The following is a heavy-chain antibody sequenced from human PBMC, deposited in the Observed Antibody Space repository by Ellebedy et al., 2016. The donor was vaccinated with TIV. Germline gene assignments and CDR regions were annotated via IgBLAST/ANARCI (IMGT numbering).Heavy chain of an antibody. CDR3: ARQERAHYYDSSGYLHS. D-gene: IGHD3-22*01. CDR2: IYSGGGT. CDR1: GFTVSSNS. V-gene: IGHV3-66*04. Sequence: GESLKISCAASGFTVSSNSMNWVRQAPGKGLEWVSVIYSGGGTSYADSVKGRFTIFRDTSKNTLFLQMNSLRAEDTAVYYCARQERAHYYDSSGYLHSWGQGTLVTVSS. J-gene: IGHJ4*02.